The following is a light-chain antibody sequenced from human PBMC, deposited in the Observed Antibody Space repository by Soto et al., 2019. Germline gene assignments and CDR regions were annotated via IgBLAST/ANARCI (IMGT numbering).Light chain of an antibody. V-gene: IGKV3-15*01. Sequence: ETVTTQSPATLSVSPGERAILSCRASQSVSGNLAWYQQKPGQAPRLLIYAASSRAAGIPPRFSGSGSGTEFTLTISSLQSEDFAVYYCQQYNNWPPYTFGQGTKLEIK. CDR3: QQYNNWPPYT. CDR1: QSVSGN. J-gene: IGKJ2*01. CDR2: AAS.